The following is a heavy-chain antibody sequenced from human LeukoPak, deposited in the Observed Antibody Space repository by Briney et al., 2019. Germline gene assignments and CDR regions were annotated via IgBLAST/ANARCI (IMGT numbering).Heavy chain of an antibody. CDR1: GFTFSTYS. J-gene: IGHJ4*02. D-gene: IGHD3-22*01. CDR2: ISSGSSYI. Sequence: GGPLRLSCAASGFTFSTYSINWVRQAPGKGLEWVSSISSGSSYIYYADSVKGRFTISRDNAKNSLYLQMNSLRAEDTAVYYCAREGYFGFDYWGQGTLVTVSS. V-gene: IGHV3-21*01. CDR3: AREGYFGFDY.